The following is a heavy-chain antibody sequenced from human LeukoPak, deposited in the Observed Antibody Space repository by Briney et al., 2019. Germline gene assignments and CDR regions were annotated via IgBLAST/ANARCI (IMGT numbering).Heavy chain of an antibody. CDR1: GDSISRSNCN. CDR2: ISYSGST. D-gene: IGHD4-17*01. CDR3: ARRPDYGDRIFDY. J-gene: IGHJ4*02. Sequence: SETLSLTCTVSGDSISRSNCNWGWIRQPPGKGLEWIGGISYSGSTYYNPSLKSRVTISVDTSKNQFSLKLNSVTAADTAVYYCARRPDYGDRIFDYWGQGTLVTVSS. V-gene: IGHV4-39*01.